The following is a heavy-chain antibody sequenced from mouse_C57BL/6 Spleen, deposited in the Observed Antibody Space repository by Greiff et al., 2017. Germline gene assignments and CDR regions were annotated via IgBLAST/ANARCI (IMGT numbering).Heavy chain of an antibody. V-gene: IGHV1-81*01. D-gene: IGHD2-3*01. J-gene: IGHJ4*01. CDR3: AREDYDGYYVSLYYAMDY. CDR2: IYPRSGNT. Sequence: QVHVKQSGAELARPGASVKLSCKASGYTFTSYGISWVKQRTGQGLEWIGEIYPRSGNTYYNEKFKGKATLTADKSSSTAYMELRSLTSEDSAVYFCAREDYDGYYVSLYYAMDYWGQGTSVTVSS. CDR1: GYTFTSYG.